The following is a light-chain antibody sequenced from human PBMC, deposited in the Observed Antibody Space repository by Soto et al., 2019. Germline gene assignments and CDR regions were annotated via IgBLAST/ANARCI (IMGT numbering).Light chain of an antibody. CDR3: SAWDNSLNGDV. CDR2: GNN. J-gene: IGLJ1*01. V-gene: IGLV1-40*01. Sequence: QSVLTQPPSVSGAPGQTVTISCTGSSSNIGANYDVHWYQQRPGTAPELLIFGNNNRPSGVPDRFSGSKSGTSASLAISGLQSEDEGDYYCSAWDNSLNGDVFGPGTKVTVL. CDR1: SSNIGANYD.